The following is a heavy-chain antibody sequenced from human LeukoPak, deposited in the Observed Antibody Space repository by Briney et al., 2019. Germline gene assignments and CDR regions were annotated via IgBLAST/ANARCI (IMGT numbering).Heavy chain of an antibody. J-gene: IGHJ4*02. CDR1: GDILSKYG. CDR2: IIPIFGP. Sequence: SVKVSCKASGDILSKYGISWVRQAPGQGLEWIGGIIPIFGPNYAQKFQGRATISADLATATAYMELSSLTSEDTSVYYCATGKDRSGYYYSLDYWGQGTLVTVSS. CDR3: ATGKDRSGYYYSLDY. D-gene: IGHD3-22*01. V-gene: IGHV1-69*13.